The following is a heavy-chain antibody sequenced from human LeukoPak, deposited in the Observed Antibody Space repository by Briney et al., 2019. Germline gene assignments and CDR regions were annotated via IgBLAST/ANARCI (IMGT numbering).Heavy chain of an antibody. CDR2: IYHSGST. CDR3: ARGSARMVANPLFDY. J-gene: IGHJ4*02. Sequence: SGTLSLTCAVSGGSISSSNWWSWVRQPPGKGLEWIGEIYHSGSTNYNPSLKSRVTISVDTSKNQFSLNLSSVTAADTAVYYCARGSARMVANPLFDYWGQGTLVTVCS. CDR1: GGSISSSNW. D-gene: IGHD5-12*01. V-gene: IGHV4-4*02.